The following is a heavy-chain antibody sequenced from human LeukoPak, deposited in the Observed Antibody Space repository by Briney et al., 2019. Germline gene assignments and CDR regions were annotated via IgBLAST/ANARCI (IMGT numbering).Heavy chain of an antibody. CDR1: GGSISSGGYY. V-gene: IGHV4-30-2*05. Sequence: SETLSLTCTVSGGSISSGGYYWSWIRQPPGKGLEWIGYIYHSGSTYYNPSLKSRVTISVDTSKNQFSLKLSSVTAADTAVYYCARATYDYYDSSGYYYDYWGQGTLVTVSS. J-gene: IGHJ4*02. D-gene: IGHD3-22*01. CDR3: ARATYDYYDSSGYYYDY. CDR2: IYHSGST.